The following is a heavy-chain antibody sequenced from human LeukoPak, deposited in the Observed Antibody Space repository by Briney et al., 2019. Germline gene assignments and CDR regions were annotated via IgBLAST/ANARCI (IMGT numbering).Heavy chain of an antibody. V-gene: IGHV4-39*01. CDR1: GGSISSSSYY. Sequence: SETLSLTCTVSGGSISSSSYYWGWIRQPPGKGLEWIGSIYYSGSTYYNPSLKSRVTISVDTSKNQFSLKLSSVTAADTAVYYCARHAGGYYCPDWYFDLWGRGTLVTVSS. D-gene: IGHD3-22*01. J-gene: IGHJ2*01. CDR3: ARHAGGYYCPDWYFDL. CDR2: IYYSGST.